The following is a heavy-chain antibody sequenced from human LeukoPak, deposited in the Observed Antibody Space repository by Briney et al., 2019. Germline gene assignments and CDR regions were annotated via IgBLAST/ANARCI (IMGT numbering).Heavy chain of an antibody. CDR1: GGSISSYY. CDR2: IYYSGST. D-gene: IGHD1-26*01. Sequence: SETLSLTCTVSGGSISSYYWSWIRQPPGKGLEWIGSIYYSGSTYYNPSLKSRVTISVDTSKNQFSLKLSSVTAADTAVYYCAREVGAIDYWGQGTLVTVSS. CDR3: AREVGAIDY. V-gene: IGHV4-59*12. J-gene: IGHJ4*02.